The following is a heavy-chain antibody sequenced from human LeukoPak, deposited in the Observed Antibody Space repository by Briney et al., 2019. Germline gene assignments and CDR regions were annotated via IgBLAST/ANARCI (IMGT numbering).Heavy chain of an antibody. CDR3: ARGLSGYSSSCN. J-gene: IGHJ4*02. Sequence: ASVKVSCKASGYTFTSYDINWVRQAPGQGLEWMGWINPNSGGTNYAQKFQGRVTMTRDTSISTAYMELSRLRSDDTAVYYCARGLSGYSSSCNWGQGTLVTVSS. V-gene: IGHV1-2*02. CDR1: GYTFTSYD. CDR2: INPNSGGT. D-gene: IGHD6-13*01.